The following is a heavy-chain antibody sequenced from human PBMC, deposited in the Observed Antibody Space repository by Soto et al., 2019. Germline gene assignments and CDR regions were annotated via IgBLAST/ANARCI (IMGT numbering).Heavy chain of an antibody. D-gene: IGHD6-19*01. J-gene: IGHJ4*02. CDR2: ISGSGLT. CDR1: GFTLSRYP. V-gene: IGHV3-23*01. CDR3: AKDHPIAVTGSFDY. Sequence: PGGSLRLSCAASGFTLSRYPMSWVRQAPGKGPEWVSVISGSGLTYYADSVKGRFTISRDISENTLYLQMNSLRAEDTAIYYCAKDHPIAVTGSFDYWGQGTLVTVSS.